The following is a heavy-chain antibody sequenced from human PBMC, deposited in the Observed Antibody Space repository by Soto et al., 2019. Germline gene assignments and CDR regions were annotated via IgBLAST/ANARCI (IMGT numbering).Heavy chain of an antibody. CDR1: GFTFTSYA. Sequence: GGSLRLSCAASGFTFTSYALTWVRQAPGRGLECVAVISGSGDSTHCADSVKGRFTISRDNSKSTLSMEMNSLRADDTAVYYCESLGLLYADYLNSNLQTWGQGPLVTVAS. V-gene: IGHV3-23*01. J-gene: IGHJ5*02. CDR2: ISGSGDST. D-gene: IGHD4-17*01. CDR3: ESLGLLYADYLNSNLQT.